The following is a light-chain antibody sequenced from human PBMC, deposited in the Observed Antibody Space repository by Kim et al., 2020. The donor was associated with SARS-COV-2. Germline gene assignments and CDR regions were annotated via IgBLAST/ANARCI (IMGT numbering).Light chain of an antibody. CDR2: GKN. V-gene: IGLV3-19*01. J-gene: IGLJ3*02. CDR1: SLRSYY. Sequence: GQKVRITCQGDSLRSYYASWYQQKPGQAPVLVIYGKNNRPAGIPDRFSGSSSGNTASLTITGAQAEDEADYYCNSRDSSGNHLSVFGGGTQLTVL. CDR3: NSRDSSGNHLSV.